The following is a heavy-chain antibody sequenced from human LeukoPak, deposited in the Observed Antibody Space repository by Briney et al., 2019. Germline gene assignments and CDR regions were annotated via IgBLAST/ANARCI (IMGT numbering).Heavy chain of an antibody. Sequence: PSETLSLTCTVSGGSISSYYWSWIRQPAGKGLECIGRVYSSGSTNYNPSLKSRVTMSIDTSKNQFSLKLSSVTAADTAVYYCARVRYYDILTGYGFDYWGQGTLVTVSS. V-gene: IGHV4-4*07. CDR3: ARVRYYDILTGYGFDY. J-gene: IGHJ4*02. D-gene: IGHD3-9*01. CDR1: GGSISSYY. CDR2: VYSSGST.